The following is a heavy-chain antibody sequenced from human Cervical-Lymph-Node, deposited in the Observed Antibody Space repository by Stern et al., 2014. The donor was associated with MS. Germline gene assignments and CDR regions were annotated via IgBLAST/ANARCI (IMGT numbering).Heavy chain of an antibody. CDR2: VSYDGTQT. CDR1: GFTFSTYA. V-gene: IGHV3-30-3*01. D-gene: IGHD3-10*01. Sequence: QVQLVESGGGVVQPGRSLSLSCEVSGFTFSTYAMHWVRQAPGKGLEWVSFVSYDGTQTSSTDSVKARFTISRDNSKNTLYLHMNSLRDEDTAVYFCARGGRGVGLEYWGQGALVTVSS. J-gene: IGHJ4*02. CDR3: ARGGRGVGLEY.